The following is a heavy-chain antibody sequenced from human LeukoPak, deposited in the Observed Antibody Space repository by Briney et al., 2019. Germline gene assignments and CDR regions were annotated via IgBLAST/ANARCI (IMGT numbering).Heavy chain of an antibody. CDR2: ISYDGSNK. CDR3: ARDKVALIAAAGFFGY. J-gene: IGHJ4*02. CDR1: GFTFSSYA. D-gene: IGHD6-13*01. Sequence: PGRSLRLSCAASGFTFSSYAMHWVRQAPGKGLEWVAVISYDGSNKYYADSVKGRFTISRDNSNNTLYLQMNSLRAEDTAVYYCARDKVALIAAAGFFGYWGQGTLVTVSS. V-gene: IGHV3-30*04.